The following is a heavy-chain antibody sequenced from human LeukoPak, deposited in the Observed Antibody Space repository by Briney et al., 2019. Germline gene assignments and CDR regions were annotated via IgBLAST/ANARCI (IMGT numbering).Heavy chain of an antibody. CDR1: GYTFTGYY. CDR2: INPNSGGT. D-gene: IGHD3-10*01. CDR3: ALYYGSGSYYIPYFDY. V-gene: IGHV1-2*02. J-gene: IGHJ4*02. Sequence: GASVKVSCEASGYTFTGYYMHWVRQAPGQGLEWMGWINPNSGGTNYAQKFQGRVTMTRDTSISTAYMELSRLRSDDTAVYYCALYYGSGSYYIPYFDYWGQGTLVTVSS.